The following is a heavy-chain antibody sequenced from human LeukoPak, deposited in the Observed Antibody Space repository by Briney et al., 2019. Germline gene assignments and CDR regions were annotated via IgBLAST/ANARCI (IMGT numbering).Heavy chain of an antibody. CDR1: GGSISSYY. D-gene: IGHD6-19*01. CDR2: IYTSGST. V-gene: IGHV4-4*07. Sequence: SETLSLTCTVSGGSISSYYWSWIRQPPGKGLEWIGRIYTSGSTNYNPSLKSRVTMTVDTSKNQFSLKLSSVTAVDTAVYYCARVLGWGSGWGFDYWGQGTLVTVSS. J-gene: IGHJ4*02. CDR3: ARVLGWGSGWGFDY.